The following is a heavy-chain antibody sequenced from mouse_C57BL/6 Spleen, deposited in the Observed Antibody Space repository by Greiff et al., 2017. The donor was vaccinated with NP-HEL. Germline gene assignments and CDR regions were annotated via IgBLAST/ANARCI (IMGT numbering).Heavy chain of an antibody. Sequence: QVQLQQPGAELVKPGASVKLSCKASGYTFSSYWMQWVKQRPGQGLEWIGEIDPSDSYTNYNQKFKGKATLTVDTSSSTAYMQLSSLTSEDSAVYYGAGTDNWYFDVWGTGTTVTVSS. CDR2: IDPSDSYT. V-gene: IGHV1-50*01. J-gene: IGHJ1*03. CDR1: GYTFSSYW. CDR3: AGTDNWYFDV.